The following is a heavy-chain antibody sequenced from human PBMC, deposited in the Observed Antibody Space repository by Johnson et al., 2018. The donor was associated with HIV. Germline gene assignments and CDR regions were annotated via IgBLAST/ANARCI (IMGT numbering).Heavy chain of an antibody. D-gene: IGHD6-13*01. Sequence: VQLVESGGGVVRPGGSLRLSCAASGFTFNDYGMHWVRQAPGKGLEWVSGINWNGGSTGYADSVKGRFTISRDNSKNTLYLQMNSLRAEDTAVYYCAREGIAAAVNAFDIWGQGTMVTVSS. CDR3: AREGIAAAVNAFDI. CDR1: GFTFNDYG. V-gene: IGHV3-20*04. J-gene: IGHJ3*02. CDR2: INWNGGST.